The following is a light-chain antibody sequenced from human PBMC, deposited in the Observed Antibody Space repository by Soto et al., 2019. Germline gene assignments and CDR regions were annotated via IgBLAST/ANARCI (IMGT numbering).Light chain of an antibody. CDR1: SSDVGSYNL. V-gene: IGLV2-23*01. CDR2: EGS. CDR3: CSYAGSFTYV. J-gene: IGLJ1*01. Sequence: QSALTQPASVSGSPGQSITISCTGTSSDVGSYNLVSWYQQHPGKAPKLMIYEGSKRPSGVSNRFSGSKSGNTASLTISWLQAEDEADYYCCSYAGSFTYVFGTGTKVTVL.